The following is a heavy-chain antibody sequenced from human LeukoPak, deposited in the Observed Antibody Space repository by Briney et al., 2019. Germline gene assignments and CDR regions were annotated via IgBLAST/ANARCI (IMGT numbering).Heavy chain of an antibody. CDR3: ASSYSGSYYGY. J-gene: IGHJ4*02. V-gene: IGHV3-30*04. CDR2: ISYDGSNK. D-gene: IGHD1-26*01. Sequence: GRSLRLSCATSEFTFSSYAMHWVRQAPGKGLEWVAVISYDGSNKYYADSVKGRFTISRDNSKNTLYLQMNSLRAEDTAVYYCASSYSGSYYGYWGQGTLVTVSS. CDR1: EFTFSSYA.